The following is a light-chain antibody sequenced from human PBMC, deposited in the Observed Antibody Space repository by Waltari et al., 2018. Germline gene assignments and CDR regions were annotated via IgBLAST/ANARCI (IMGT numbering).Light chain of an antibody. CDR1: SSDIGGYNR. CDR2: KVT. J-gene: IGLJ1*01. V-gene: IGLV2-23*02. CDR3: CSYGTGSTYV. Sequence: QSALTQPASVSGSPGQSSTISCTGTSSDIGGYNRVSWYQQYPGRAPKLIIYKVTKRPSGFSNRFSGSKSGSTASLTISGVQAEGEADYYCCSYGTGSTYVFGTGTKVTVL.